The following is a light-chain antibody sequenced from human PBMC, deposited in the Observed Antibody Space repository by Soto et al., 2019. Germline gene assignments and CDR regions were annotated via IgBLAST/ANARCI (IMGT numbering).Light chain of an antibody. CDR2: GAS. V-gene: IGKV3-20*01. J-gene: IGKJ3*01. CDR3: QQYRRPPLFT. Sequence: EIVLTQSPGTLSLSPGERATLSCRASQSVSSRYLAWYQQKHGQAPRLLIYGASIRATGIPDRFSGSGSGTDSPLTSSRLEPEDFAVYYCQQYRRPPLFTFGPGTKVAIK. CDR1: QSVSSRY.